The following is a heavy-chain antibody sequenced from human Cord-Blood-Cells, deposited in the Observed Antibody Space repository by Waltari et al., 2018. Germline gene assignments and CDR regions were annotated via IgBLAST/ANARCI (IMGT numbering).Heavy chain of an antibody. CDR3: AHRRSITIFGVVITHDAFDI. Sequence: QITLKESGPTLVKPTQTLTLTCTFSGSSLSTSGVGVGWLRKPPGKALEWLALIYWDDDKRYSPSLKSRLTITKDTSKNQVVLTMTNMDPVDTATYYCAHRRSITIFGVVITHDAFDIWGQGTMVTVSS. CDR2: IYWDDDK. V-gene: IGHV2-5*02. J-gene: IGHJ3*02. D-gene: IGHD3-3*01. CDR1: GSSLSTSGVG.